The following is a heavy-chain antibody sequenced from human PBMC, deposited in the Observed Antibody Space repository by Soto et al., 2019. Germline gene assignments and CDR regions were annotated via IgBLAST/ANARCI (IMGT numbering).Heavy chain of an antibody. D-gene: IGHD2-15*01. Sequence: QVQLVQSGAEVKKPGASVKVSCKASGYTFTSYGISWVRQAPGQGLESMGWISAYNGNTNYAQKLQGRVTMTTDTSTSTAYIELRSLKSDETAVYYCVVAAHPYYFDSWGQGTLVTVSS. V-gene: IGHV1-18*01. J-gene: IGHJ4*02. CDR1: GYTFTSYG. CDR3: VVAAHPYYFDS. CDR2: ISAYNGNT.